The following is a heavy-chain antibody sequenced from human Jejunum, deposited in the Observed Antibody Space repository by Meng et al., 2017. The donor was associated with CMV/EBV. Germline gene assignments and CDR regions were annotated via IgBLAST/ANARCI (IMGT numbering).Heavy chain of an antibody. D-gene: IGHD2-2*01. CDR2: ISSSSSYI. CDR3: ALYCSSTSCHGDYFYYGMDV. V-gene: IGHV3-21*06. J-gene: IGHJ6*01. Sequence: VRQATGKGLEWVSSISSSSSYIHYTDSVKGRFTISRDHAKNSVFLQMNSLRADDTAVYYCALYCSSTSCHGDYFYYGMDVRGQGTTVTVSS.